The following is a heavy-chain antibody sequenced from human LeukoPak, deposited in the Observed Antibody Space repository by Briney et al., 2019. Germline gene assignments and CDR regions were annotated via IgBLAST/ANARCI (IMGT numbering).Heavy chain of an antibody. D-gene: IGHD6-13*01. CDR2: IYYSGST. J-gene: IGHJ5*02. V-gene: IGHV4-59*01. Sequence: SETLSLTCTVSGGSISSYYWSWIRQPPGKGLEWIGYIYYSGSTNYNPSLKSRVTISVATSKNQFSLKLSSVTAADTAVYYCARVDAAAGRRSLSWFDPWGQGTLVTVSS. CDR3: ARVDAAAGRRSLSWFDP. CDR1: GGSISSYY.